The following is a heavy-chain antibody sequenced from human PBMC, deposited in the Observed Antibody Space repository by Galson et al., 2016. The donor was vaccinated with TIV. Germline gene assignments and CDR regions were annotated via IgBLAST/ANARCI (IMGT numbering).Heavy chain of an antibody. CDR3: ARTPYGDSFGWFFDL. CDR1: GFSLTTSGMC. J-gene: IGHJ2*01. Sequence: PALVKPTQTLTLTCTFSGFSLTTSGMCVSWIRQAPGKGLEWIAHIDWDDDKYYNIYLQTRLSISKDTSRNQVVLTMTDMDPGDTATYYCARTPYGDSFGWFFDLWGRGTLVSVSS. V-gene: IGHV2-70*01. CDR2: IDWDDDK. D-gene: IGHD4-17*01.